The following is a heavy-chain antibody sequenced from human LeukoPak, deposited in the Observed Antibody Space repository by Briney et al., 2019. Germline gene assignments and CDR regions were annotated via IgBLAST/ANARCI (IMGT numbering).Heavy chain of an antibody. CDR1: GFTFTTYA. J-gene: IGHJ4*02. CDR2: IRNSGDST. V-gene: IGHV3-23*01. Sequence: GGSLRLSCAASGFTFTTYAMSWVRQAPGRGLEWVSVIRNSGDSTYYADSVKGRFTISRDNSKSTLFLQMSSLRADDTAIYYCARDGARGAAAGTRGDYWGQGTLVTVSS. D-gene: IGHD6-13*01. CDR3: ARDGARGAAAGTRGDY.